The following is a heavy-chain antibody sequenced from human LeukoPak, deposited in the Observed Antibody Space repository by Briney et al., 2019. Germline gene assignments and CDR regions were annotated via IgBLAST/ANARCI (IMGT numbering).Heavy chain of an antibody. CDR1: GGSISSGDYY. V-gene: IGHV4-30-4*01. CDR3: ARDDYDSRSEADYGMDV. CDR2: IYCSGST. D-gene: IGHD3-22*01. J-gene: IGHJ6*02. Sequence: SETLSLTCTVSGGSISSGDYYWSWIRQPPGKGLEWIGYIYCSGSTYYNPSPKSRVTISVDTSKNQFSLKPSSVTAADTAVYYCARDDYDSRSEADYGMDVWGQGTTVTVSS.